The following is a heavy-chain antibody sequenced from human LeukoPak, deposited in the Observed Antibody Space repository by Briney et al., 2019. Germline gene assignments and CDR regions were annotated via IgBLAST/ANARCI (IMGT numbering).Heavy chain of an antibody. CDR1: GVSFDVYY. CDR3: TRMTTGHDY. Sequence: PETMSLTCAVSGVSFDVYYWRWVRQTPGKGLEWIGEINHSGYTNDSPSLKSRVTLSIDTSRKQFTLNLRSVTVADAGIYYCTRMTTGHDYWGQGTLVTVSS. V-gene: IGHV4-34*01. CDR2: INHSGYT. D-gene: IGHD4-17*01. J-gene: IGHJ4*02.